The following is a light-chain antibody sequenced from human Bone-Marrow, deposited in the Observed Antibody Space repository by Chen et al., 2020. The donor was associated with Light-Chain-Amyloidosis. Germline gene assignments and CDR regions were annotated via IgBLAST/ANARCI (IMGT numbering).Light chain of an antibody. V-gene: IGLV6-57*01. J-gene: IGLJ3*02. Sequence: NFMLTQPHSVSESPGKTVIISCTRSSGSIATNYVQWYQQRPGSSPTTVIYEDDQRPSGVPDRFYGSIDRSSNSASLTISGLKTEYEADYYCQSYQGSSQGVFGGGTKLTVL. CDR3: QSYQGSSQGV. CDR2: EDD. CDR1: SGSIATNY.